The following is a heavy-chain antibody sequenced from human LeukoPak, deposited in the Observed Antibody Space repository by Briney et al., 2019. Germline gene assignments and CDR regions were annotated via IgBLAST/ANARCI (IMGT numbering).Heavy chain of an antibody. CDR3: ARGAGALVLGAFDI. V-gene: IGHV4-39*07. Sequence: SETLSLTCTVSGGAISSSSYYWGWIRQPPGKGLEWIGSIYYSGSTYYNPSLKSRVTISVDTSKNQFSLKLSSVTAADTAVYYCARGAGALVLGAFDIWGQGTMVTFSS. CDR2: IYYSGST. CDR1: GGAISSSSYY. D-gene: IGHD1-26*01. J-gene: IGHJ3*02.